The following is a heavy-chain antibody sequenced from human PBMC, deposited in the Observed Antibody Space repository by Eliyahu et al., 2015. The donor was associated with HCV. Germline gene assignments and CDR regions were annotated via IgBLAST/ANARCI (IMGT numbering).Heavy chain of an antibody. Sequence: EVQLVESGGGLVQPGGSLRXSCVGSGFSFNNYHMNWVRQAPGKGLEWVSYISHENVAIYYADSVRGRFTISRDNAKNSLYLQMNSLRDEDTALYYCTRDSGYGYAEDYWGRGTLVTVSS. CDR3: TRDSGYGYAEDY. V-gene: IGHV3-48*02. CDR1: GFSFNNYH. D-gene: IGHD5-18*01. CDR2: ISHENVAI. J-gene: IGHJ4*02.